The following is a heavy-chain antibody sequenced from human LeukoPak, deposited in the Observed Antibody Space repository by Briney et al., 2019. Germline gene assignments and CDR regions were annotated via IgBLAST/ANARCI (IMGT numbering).Heavy chain of an antibody. V-gene: IGHV3-30*02. CDR1: GFTFSSYG. CDR3: ARDGGRFLEWLLSYYFDY. J-gene: IGHJ4*02. Sequence: GGSLRLSCAASGFTFSSYGMHWVRQAPGKGLGRVAFIRYDGSNKYYADSVKGRFTISRDNSKNTLYLQMSSLRAEDTAVYYCARDGGRFLEWLLSYYFDYWGQGALVTVSS. CDR2: IRYDGSNK. D-gene: IGHD3-3*01.